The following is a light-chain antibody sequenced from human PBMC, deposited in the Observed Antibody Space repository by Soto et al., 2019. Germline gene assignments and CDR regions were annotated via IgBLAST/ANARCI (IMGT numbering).Light chain of an antibody. V-gene: IGLV2-23*02. J-gene: IGLJ1*01. Sequence: QSVLTQPASVSGSPGQSITISCTGTSSDIGNYNLVSWYQQHPGKAPKLMIYEVSKRPSGVSDRFSGSKSGNTASLTISGLQPEDEADYHCYSYAGSTVLYVFGTGTKVTVL. CDR1: SSDIGNYNL. CDR2: EVS. CDR3: YSYAGSTVLYV.